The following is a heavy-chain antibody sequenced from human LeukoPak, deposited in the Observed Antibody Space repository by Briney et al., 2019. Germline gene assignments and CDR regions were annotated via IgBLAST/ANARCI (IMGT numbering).Heavy chain of an antibody. CDR2: IKQDGSER. CDR3: AICVVGYYLVH. CDR1: GFTFSNYW. D-gene: IGHD2-21*01. J-gene: IGHJ4*02. V-gene: IGHV3-7*01. Sequence: GGSLRLSCAASGFTFSNYWMRWVRQAPGKGLEWVANIKQDGSERYYVDSVKGRFTISRDNAKNSLNLKMNSVRAEDTAVYYCAICVVGYYLVHWGQGTMVTVSS.